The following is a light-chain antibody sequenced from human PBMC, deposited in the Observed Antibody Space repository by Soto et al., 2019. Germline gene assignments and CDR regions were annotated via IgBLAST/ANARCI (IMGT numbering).Light chain of an antibody. J-gene: IGLJ3*02. CDR2: RYT. Sequence: SYELTQPLSVSVALGQTARITCGGNNVGSKSVHWYQQKPGQAPVLVIYRYTNRPSGIPERFSGSKSGNTATLTISRAQAGDEADYFCQLWDRTTAVFGGGTQLTVL. CDR1: NVGSKS. V-gene: IGLV3-9*01. CDR3: QLWDRTTAV.